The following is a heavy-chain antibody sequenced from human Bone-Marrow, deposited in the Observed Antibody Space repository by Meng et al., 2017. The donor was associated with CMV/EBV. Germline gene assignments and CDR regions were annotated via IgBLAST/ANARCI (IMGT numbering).Heavy chain of an antibody. D-gene: IGHD2-8*01. Sequence: LSCAASGFTFSSYSINWVRQAPGKGLEWVSSISSSSSYLYYADSVKGRFTISRDNAKNSLYLQMNSLRAEDTAVYYCARDRQGVPVDYWGQGTLVTVSS. CDR2: ISSSSSYL. CDR1: GFTFSSYS. J-gene: IGHJ4*02. V-gene: IGHV3-21*01. CDR3: ARDRQGVPVDY.